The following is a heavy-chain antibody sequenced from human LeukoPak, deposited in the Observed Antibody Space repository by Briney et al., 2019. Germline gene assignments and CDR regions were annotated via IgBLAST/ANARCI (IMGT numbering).Heavy chain of an antibody. CDR2: INAGNGNT. D-gene: IGHD5-12*01. CDR1: GYTFTSYA. J-gene: IGHJ4*02. CDR3: ARGSGGYEAFDY. V-gene: IGHV1-3*01. Sequence: VKVSCKAAGYTFTSYAMHWVRQPSGQRLVLMGWINAGNGNTKYSQKFQGRVTITRDTSASTAYMELSSLRSEDTAVYYCARGSGGYEAFDYWGQGNLVTVSS.